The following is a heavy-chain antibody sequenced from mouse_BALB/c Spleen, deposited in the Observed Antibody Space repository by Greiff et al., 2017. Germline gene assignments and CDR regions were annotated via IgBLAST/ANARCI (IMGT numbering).Heavy chain of an antibody. CDR1: GYSITSGYY. D-gene: IGHD2-2*01. V-gene: IGHV3-6*02. CDR2: ISYDGSN. Sequence: VQLQQSGPGLVKPSQSLSLTCSVTGYSITSGYYWNWIRQFPGNKLEWMGYISYDGSNNYNPSLKNRISITRDTSKNQFFLKLNSVTTEDTATYYCARFYYGYDEGAVDYAMDYWGQGTSVTVSS. J-gene: IGHJ4*01. CDR3: ARFYYGYDEGAVDYAMDY.